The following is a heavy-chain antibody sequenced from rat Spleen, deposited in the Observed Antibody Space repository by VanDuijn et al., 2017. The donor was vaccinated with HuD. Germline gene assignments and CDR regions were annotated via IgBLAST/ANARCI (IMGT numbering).Heavy chain of an antibody. CDR1: GLTFSSYW. D-gene: IGHD1-4*01. CDR2: INTDGGST. Sequence: EVQLVETGGGLVQSGRSLKLSCVASGLTFSSYWMYWIRQAPGKGLEWVSSINTDGGSTYYQDSVKGRFTISRDNAENTVYLQMNSLRSEDTATYYCVKDGTTRVPGVMDVWGQGASVTVSS. V-gene: IGHV5-58*01. J-gene: IGHJ4*01. CDR3: VKDGTTRVPGVMDV.